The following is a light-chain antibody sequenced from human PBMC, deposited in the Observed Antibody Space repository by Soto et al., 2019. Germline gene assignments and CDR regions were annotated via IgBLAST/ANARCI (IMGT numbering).Light chain of an antibody. V-gene: IGLV4-60*02. CDR2: LEGSGSY. Sequence: QSALTQSSSASASLGSSVKLTCTLSSGHSSYIIAWHQQQPGKAPRYLMKLEGSGSYNKGSGVPDRFSGYGSGADRYLTISNLQFEDEADYYCETWDSNTRVFGGGTKLTVL. CDR3: ETWDSNTRV. CDR1: SGHSSYI. J-gene: IGLJ3*02.